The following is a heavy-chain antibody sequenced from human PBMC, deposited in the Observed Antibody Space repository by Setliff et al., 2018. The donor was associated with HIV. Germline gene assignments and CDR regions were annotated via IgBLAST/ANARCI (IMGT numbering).Heavy chain of an antibody. CDR3: ARGVVVAAHNWFDP. Sequence: HPGGSLRLSCAASGFTFSYYSINWVRQAPGKGLEWVSYISSSSDTIYYADSVKGRFTISRDNAKNSLYLQMNSLRAGDTAVYYCARGVVVAAHNWFDPWGQGTLVTVSS. V-gene: IGHV3-48*01. CDR1: GFTFSYYS. D-gene: IGHD2-15*01. J-gene: IGHJ5*02. CDR2: ISSSSDTI.